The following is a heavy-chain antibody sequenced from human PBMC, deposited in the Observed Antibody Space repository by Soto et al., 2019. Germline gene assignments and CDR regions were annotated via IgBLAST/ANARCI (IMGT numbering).Heavy chain of an antibody. V-gene: IGHV4-34*01. D-gene: IGHD6-13*01. Sequence: QVQLQQWGAGLLKPSETLSLTCAVYGGSFSGYYWSWIRQPPGKGLEWIGEINHSGSTNYNPSLKSRVTISVDTSKNQFSLKLSSVTAADTAVYYCARGTSSWYRLQFDYFDYWGQGTLVTVSS. CDR3: ARGTSSWYRLQFDYFDY. CDR1: GGSFSGYY. J-gene: IGHJ4*02. CDR2: INHSGST.